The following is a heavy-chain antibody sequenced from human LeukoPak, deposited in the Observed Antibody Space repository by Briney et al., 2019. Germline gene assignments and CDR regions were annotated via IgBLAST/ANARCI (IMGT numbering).Heavy chain of an antibody. V-gene: IGHV3-48*03. CDR3: ARDPGPLAGFDP. J-gene: IGHJ5*02. Sequence: GGSLRLSCAASGFTFSSYEMNWVRQAPGKGLEWVSYISSSGSTIYYADSVKGRFTISRDNAKNSLYLQMNSLRAEDTAVYYCARDPGPLAGFDPWGQGTLVTVSS. D-gene: IGHD3-10*01. CDR2: ISSSGSTI. CDR1: GFTFSSYE.